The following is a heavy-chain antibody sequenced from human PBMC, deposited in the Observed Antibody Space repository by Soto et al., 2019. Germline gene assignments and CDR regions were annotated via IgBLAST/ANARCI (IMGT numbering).Heavy chain of an antibody. CDR1: GFSFSLYT. D-gene: IGHD2-21*01. J-gene: IGHJ4*02. Sequence: EVQLVQSGGGLVKPGGSLRLSCAASGFSFSLYTMNWVRQAPGKGLEWVASIDSSSSTIHYAESMKGRFTISRDNAKKSLYLQMNSLRAEDTAVYYCASARVVAILPDIYWGQGTLVTVSS. CDR3: ASARVVAILPDIY. V-gene: IGHV3-21*02. CDR2: IDSSSSTI.